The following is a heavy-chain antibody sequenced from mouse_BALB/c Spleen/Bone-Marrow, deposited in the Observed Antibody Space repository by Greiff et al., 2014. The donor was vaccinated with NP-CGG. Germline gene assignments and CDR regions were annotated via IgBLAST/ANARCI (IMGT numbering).Heavy chain of an antibody. CDR3: AREDYDWFAY. D-gene: IGHD2-4*01. Sequence: EVKLVESGGGLVQPGGSLKLSCAASGFTFSSYGMSWVRQTPDKRLELVATINSNGGSTYHPDSVKGRFTISRDNAKNTLYLQMSSLKSEDTAMYYCAREDYDWFAYWGQGTLVTVSA. CDR2: INSNGGST. CDR1: GFTFSSYG. J-gene: IGHJ3*01. V-gene: IGHV5-6-3*01.